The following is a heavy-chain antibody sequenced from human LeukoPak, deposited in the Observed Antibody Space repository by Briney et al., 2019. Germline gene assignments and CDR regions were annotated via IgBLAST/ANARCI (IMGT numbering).Heavy chain of an antibody. D-gene: IGHD6-6*01. J-gene: IGHJ6*03. CDR3: AKESARYYYMDV. CDR1: GFTFSSYG. V-gene: IGHV3-30*18. CDR2: ISYDGSNK. Sequence: GGSLRLSCAASGFTFSSYGMHWVRQAPGKGLEWVAVISYDGSNKYYADSVKGRFTISRDNSKNTLYLQMNSLRAEDTAVYYCAKESARYYYMDVWGKGTTVTVSS.